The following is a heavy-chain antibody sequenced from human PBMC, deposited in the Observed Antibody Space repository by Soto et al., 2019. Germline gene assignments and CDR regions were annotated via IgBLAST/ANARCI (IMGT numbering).Heavy chain of an antibody. J-gene: IGHJ4*02. CDR3: ARCTRTDGQECDY. CDR2: IYNTGGT. V-gene: IGHV4-38-2*01. Sequence: SETLSLTCDVSGYSISSGYYWGWIRQPPGKGLEWIGIIYNTGGTYSNPSLKSRVTISAETSKNQVSLILRSVTAADTAVYYCARCTRTDGQECDYWGQGQLGTAS. CDR1: GYSISSGYY. D-gene: IGHD2-8*01.